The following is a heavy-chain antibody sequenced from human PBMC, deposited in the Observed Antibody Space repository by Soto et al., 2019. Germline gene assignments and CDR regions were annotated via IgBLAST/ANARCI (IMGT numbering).Heavy chain of an antibody. CDR3: ARDDHVDTSMGL. CDR2: IKQDGSEK. CDR1: GFTFSIYW. Sequence: EVQLVESGGGLVQPGGSLRLSCAASGFTFSIYWMSWVRQAPGKGLEWVANIKQDGSEKYYVDSVKGRFTISRDNAKNSLYLQMNRLRAEDTAVYYCARDDHVDTSMGLWGQGTLVTVSS. J-gene: IGHJ4*02. V-gene: IGHV3-7*01. D-gene: IGHD5-18*01.